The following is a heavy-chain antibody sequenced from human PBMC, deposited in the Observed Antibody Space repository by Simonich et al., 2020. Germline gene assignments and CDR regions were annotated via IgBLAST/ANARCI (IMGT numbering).Heavy chain of an antibody. V-gene: IGHV1-2*02. CDR2: LNPKRAGT. CDR1: GYTFTGYY. Sequence: QVQLVQSGAEVKKPGASVKVSCKASGYTFTGYYMHWVRQAPGQGLEEIRWLNPKRAGTNYAPKFQGRVTMTRDTSIRNAYQEVSRLRSYDPAVYYCARWPSIPASYGSGSYFDYWGQGTLVTVSS. J-gene: IGHJ4*02. CDR3: ARWPSIPASYGSGSYFDY. D-gene: IGHD3-10*01.